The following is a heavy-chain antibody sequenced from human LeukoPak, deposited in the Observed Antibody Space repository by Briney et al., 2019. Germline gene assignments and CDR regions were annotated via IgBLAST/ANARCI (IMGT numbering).Heavy chain of an antibody. J-gene: IGHJ3*02. D-gene: IGHD6-13*01. CDR1: GGSISSYY. Sequence: SETLSLTCTVSGGSISSYYWSWIRQPPVKGLEWIGYIYYSGSTNYNPSLKSRVTISVDTSKNQFSLKLSSVTAADTAVYYCAREFSEPGIAAASAFDIWGQGTMVTVSS. V-gene: IGHV4-59*01. CDR3: AREFSEPGIAAASAFDI. CDR2: IYYSGST.